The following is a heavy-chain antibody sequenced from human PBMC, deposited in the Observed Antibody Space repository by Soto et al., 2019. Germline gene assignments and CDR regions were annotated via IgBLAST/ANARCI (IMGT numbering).Heavy chain of an antibody. CDR3: ARDRVRSPDGVDSFDV. V-gene: IGHV1-2*02. CDR2: INPNSGGP. J-gene: IGHJ3*01. CDR1: GYTFTDYY. D-gene: IGHD3-10*01. Sequence: QGQLVQSGAEVKKPGASVKVSCKASGYTFTDYYIFWVRQAPGQGLEWMGYINPNSGGPRYGQKFQDRVTMTRDTPKTTVYMELRNLTSDDTAVYYCARDRVRSPDGVDSFDVWGQGTWVNVS.